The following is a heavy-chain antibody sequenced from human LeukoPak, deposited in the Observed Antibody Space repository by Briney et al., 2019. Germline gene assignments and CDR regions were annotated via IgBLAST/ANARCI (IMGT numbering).Heavy chain of an antibody. CDR2: IYTSGST. CDR1: GGSISSGSYY. J-gene: IGHJ4*02. Sequence: SETLSLTCTVSGGSISSGSYYWSWIRQPAGKGLEWIGRIYTSGSTNYNPSLKSRVTISVDTSKNQYSLKLSSLTAADTAVYYCAREHCSSTSCYTSEGFDYWGQGTLVTVSS. V-gene: IGHV4-61*02. CDR3: AREHCSSTSCYTSEGFDY. D-gene: IGHD2-2*02.